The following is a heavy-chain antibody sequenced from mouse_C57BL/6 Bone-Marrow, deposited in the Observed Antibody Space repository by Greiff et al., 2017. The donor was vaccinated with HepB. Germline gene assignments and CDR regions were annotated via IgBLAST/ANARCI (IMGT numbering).Heavy chain of an antibody. Sequence: EVHLVESGGGLVKPGGSLKLSCAASGFTFSSYAMSWVRQTPEKRLEWVATISDGGSYTYYPDNVKGRFTISRDNAKNNLYLQMSHLKSEDTAMYYCARDLTGTDYWGQGTTLTVSS. CDR3: ARDLTGTDY. V-gene: IGHV5-4*01. D-gene: IGHD4-1*01. J-gene: IGHJ2*01. CDR1: GFTFSSYA. CDR2: ISDGGSYT.